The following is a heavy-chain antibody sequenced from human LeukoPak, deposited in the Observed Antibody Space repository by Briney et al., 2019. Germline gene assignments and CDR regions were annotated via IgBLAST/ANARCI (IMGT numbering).Heavy chain of an antibody. Sequence: GGSLRLSCAASGFTFSTYSMNWVRQAPGKGLEWVSSITGSSSYIYYADSMKGRFTISRDNAKNLLYLQMSSLRAEDTAVYYCARDRSSGWYDYWGQGTLVTVSS. CDR1: GFTFSTYS. D-gene: IGHD6-19*01. CDR2: ITGSSSYI. CDR3: ARDRSSGWYDY. V-gene: IGHV3-21*01. J-gene: IGHJ4*02.